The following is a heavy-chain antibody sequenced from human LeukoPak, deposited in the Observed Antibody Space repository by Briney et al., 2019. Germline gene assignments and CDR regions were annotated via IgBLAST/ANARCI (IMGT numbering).Heavy chain of an antibody. V-gene: IGHV3-73*01. D-gene: IGHD1-14*01. CDR3: AKVRNPEY. CDR1: GFTFSGSA. Sequence: PGGSLRLSCAASGFTFSGSAMHWVRQASGKGLEWVGRIRSKANSYATAYAASVKGRFIISRDSSKNTLYLQMNSLRAEDTAVYYCAKVRNPEYWGQGTLVIVSS. CDR2: IRSKANSYAT. J-gene: IGHJ4*02.